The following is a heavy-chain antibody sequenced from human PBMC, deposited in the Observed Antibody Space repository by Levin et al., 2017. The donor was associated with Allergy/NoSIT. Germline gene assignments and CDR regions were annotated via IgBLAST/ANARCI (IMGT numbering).Heavy chain of an antibody. J-gene: IGHJ3*02. CDR2: INSDGSST. CDR1: GFTFSSYW. Sequence: PGGSLRLSCAASGFTFSSYWMHWVRQAPGKGLVWVSRINSDGSSTSYADSVKGRFTISRDNAKNTLYLQMNSLRAEDTAVYYCARADTLRSYAFDIWGQGTMVTVSS. D-gene: IGHD2/OR15-2a*01. V-gene: IGHV3-74*01. CDR3: ARADTLRSYAFDI.